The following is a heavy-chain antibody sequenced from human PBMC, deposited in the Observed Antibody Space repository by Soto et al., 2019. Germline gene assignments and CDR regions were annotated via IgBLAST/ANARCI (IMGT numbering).Heavy chain of an antibody. Sequence: PSETLSLTCTVSGGSISSSSYYWGWIRQPPGKGLEWIGSIYYSGSTYYNPSLKSRVTISVDTSKNQFSLKLSSVTAADTAVYYCATGILTGYNYWGQGTLVTVSS. D-gene: IGHD3-9*01. J-gene: IGHJ4*02. CDR1: GGSISSSSYY. CDR2: IYYSGST. CDR3: ATGILTGYNY. V-gene: IGHV4-39*01.